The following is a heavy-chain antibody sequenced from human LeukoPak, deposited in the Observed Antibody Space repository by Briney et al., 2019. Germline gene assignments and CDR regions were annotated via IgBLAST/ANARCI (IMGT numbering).Heavy chain of an antibody. Sequence: GGSLRLSCAASGFTLSSYAMSWVRQAPGKGLEWVSAISGSGGSTYYADSVKGRFTISRDNSKNTLYLQMNSLRAEDTAVYYCAKDQGGITGTTVDFDYWGQGTLVTVSS. V-gene: IGHV3-23*01. D-gene: IGHD1-7*01. CDR3: AKDQGGITGTTVDFDY. CDR1: GFTLSSYA. CDR2: ISGSGGST. J-gene: IGHJ4*02.